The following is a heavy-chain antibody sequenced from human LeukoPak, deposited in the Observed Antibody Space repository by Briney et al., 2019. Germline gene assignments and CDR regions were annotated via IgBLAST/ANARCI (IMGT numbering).Heavy chain of an antibody. J-gene: IGHJ4*02. V-gene: IGHV1-18*01. D-gene: IGHD2-21*02. Sequence: ASVKVSFKSSGYTFTSYGISWVRQAPGQGREWMGWISAYNGNTNYTQKLRGRVTLTTETSTSTAYMEMRSLRSDDTGVYYCPRDSRAYCGGDCYSGGDHYGAQGPLVRVP. CDR3: PRDSRAYCGGDCYSGGDHY. CDR2: ISAYNGNT. CDR1: GYTFTSYG.